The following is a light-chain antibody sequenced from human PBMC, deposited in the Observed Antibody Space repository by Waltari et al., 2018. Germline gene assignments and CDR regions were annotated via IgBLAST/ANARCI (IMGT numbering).Light chain of an antibody. Sequence: CRASQSISSGLAWYQQKPGKAPKLLIYKASSLESGVPSRFSGSGSGTEFTLTISSLQPDDFATYYCQQYNSYSQYTFGQGTKLEIK. CDR3: QQYNSYSQYT. J-gene: IGKJ2*01. CDR2: KAS. CDR1: QSISSG. V-gene: IGKV1-5*03.